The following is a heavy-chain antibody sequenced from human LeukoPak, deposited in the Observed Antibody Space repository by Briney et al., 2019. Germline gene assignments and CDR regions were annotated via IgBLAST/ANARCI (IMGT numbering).Heavy chain of an antibody. CDR3: ARAIKAVAGTFHRDYYFDY. CDR1: GFTFSSYT. CDR2: ISYDGSNK. Sequence: GGPLRLSCAASGFTFSSYTMHWVRQAPGKGLEWVAVISYDGSNKYYADSVKGRFTISRDNSKNTLYLQMNSLRAEDTAVYYCARAIKAVAGTFHRDYYFDYWGQGTLVTVSS. D-gene: IGHD6-19*01. V-gene: IGHV3-30*19. J-gene: IGHJ4*02.